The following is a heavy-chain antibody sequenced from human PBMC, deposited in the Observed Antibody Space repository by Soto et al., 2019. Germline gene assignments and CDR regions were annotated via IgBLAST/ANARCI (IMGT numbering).Heavy chain of an antibody. CDR1: GGSISSSSYY. CDR2: INHSGST. D-gene: IGHD3-10*01. Sequence: SETLSLTCTVSGGSISSSSYYWGWIRQPPGKGLEWIGEINHSGSTNYNPSLKSRVTISVDTSKNQFSLKLSSVTAADTAVYYCARARYPRYYGSGSPYYMDVWGKGTTVTVSS. J-gene: IGHJ6*03. CDR3: ARARYPRYYGSGSPYYMDV. V-gene: IGHV4-39*07.